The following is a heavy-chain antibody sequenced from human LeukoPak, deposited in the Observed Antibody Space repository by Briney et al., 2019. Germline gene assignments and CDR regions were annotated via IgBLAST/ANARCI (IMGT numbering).Heavy chain of an antibody. CDR1: DDSITMYY. J-gene: IGHJ6*03. Sequence: SETLSLTCSVSDDSITMYYWTWIRQPPGKGLEWIGYADHTGSTNFNPSLNGRVSISRDTTKNLFSLRLRSVTAADTAVYFCARDGRRGFYMDVWGKGTTVTVSS. V-gene: IGHV4-59*01. CDR3: ARDGRRGFYMDV. D-gene: IGHD1-26*01. CDR2: ADHTGST.